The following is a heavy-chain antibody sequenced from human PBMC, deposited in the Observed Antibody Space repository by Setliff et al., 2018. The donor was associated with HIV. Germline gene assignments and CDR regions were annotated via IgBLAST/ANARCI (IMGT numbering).Heavy chain of an antibody. J-gene: IGHJ6*04. CDR3: VRDLAVRNMVRGRIDHDYYMDV. Sequence: PGGSLRLSCAASGFNFSRNDMHWVRQAPGKGLEWMAAISYDGTNEWYADSVKGRFTISRDNAKNSLYLQMNSLRAEDTAVYYCVRDLAVRNMVRGRIDHDYYMDVWGKGTTVTVSS. V-gene: IGHV3-33*08. CDR2: ISYDGTNE. D-gene: IGHD3-10*01. CDR1: GFNFSRND.